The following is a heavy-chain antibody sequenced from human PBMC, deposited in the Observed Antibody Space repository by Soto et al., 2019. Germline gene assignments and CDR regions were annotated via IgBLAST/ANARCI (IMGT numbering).Heavy chain of an antibody. V-gene: IGHV3-23*01. Sequence: DVQLLESGGGLVQPGGSLRLSCAASGFTFRSYAMSWVRQAPGKGLEWVSGISGSGISPHYADPVKGRFTVSRDNSKNTLYLQMNSLRAEDTAVYNCAKEPVGPDWYFDLWGRGTLVTVSS. CDR2: ISGSGISP. J-gene: IGHJ2*01. CDR3: AKEPVGPDWYFDL. CDR1: GFTFRSYA.